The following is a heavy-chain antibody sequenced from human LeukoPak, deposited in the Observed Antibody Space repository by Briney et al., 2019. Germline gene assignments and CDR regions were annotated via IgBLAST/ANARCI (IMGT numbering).Heavy chain of an antibody. CDR2: ISPGDSDT. J-gene: IGHJ4*02. CDR3: ARRGDSYGRFDY. Sequence: GESLKISCKASGYNFTNYWIGWVRPMPGKGLEWMGIISPGDSDTRYSPSFQGQVTISADKSICTAYLQWSSLKASDTAMYYCARRGDSYGRFDYWGQGILVTVSS. D-gene: IGHD5-18*01. CDR1: GYNFTNYW. V-gene: IGHV5-51*01.